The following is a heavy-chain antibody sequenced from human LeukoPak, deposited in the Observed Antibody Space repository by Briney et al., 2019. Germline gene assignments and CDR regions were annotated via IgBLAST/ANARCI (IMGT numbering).Heavy chain of an antibody. CDR3: ASFGYGDYRYYFDY. CDR1: GYTFTSYD. D-gene: IGHD4-17*01. CDR2: MNPNSGNP. V-gene: IGHV1-8*01. Sequence: ASVKVSCKASGYTFTSYDINSVRRATGQGLEWMGWMNPNSGNPGYAQKFQGRVTMTRNTSISTAYMELSSLRSEDTAVYYCASFGYGDYRYYFDYWGQGTLVTVSS. J-gene: IGHJ4*01.